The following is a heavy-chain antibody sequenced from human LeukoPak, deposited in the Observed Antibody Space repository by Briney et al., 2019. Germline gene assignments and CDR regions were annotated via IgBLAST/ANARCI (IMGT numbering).Heavy chain of an antibody. CDR3: ARQGWFGELLSPLDY. J-gene: IGHJ4*02. V-gene: IGHV4-39*01. D-gene: IGHD3-10*01. CDR2: IYYSGST. Sequence: SETLSLTCTVSGGSISSSSYYWGWIRQPPGKGLEWIGIIYYSGSTYYNPSLKSRVTISVDTSKNQFSLKLSSVTASDTAVYYCARQGWFGELLSPLDYWGQGTLVTVSP. CDR1: GGSISSSSYY.